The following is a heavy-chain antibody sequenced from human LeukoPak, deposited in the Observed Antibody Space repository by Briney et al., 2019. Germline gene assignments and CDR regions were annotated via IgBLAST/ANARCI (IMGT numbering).Heavy chain of an antibody. D-gene: IGHD4-17*01. CDR1: GFTFTSYP. CDR2: ISGSGGST. Sequence: GGSLRLSCAASGFTFTSYPMTWVRQAPGKGLEWVSAISGSGGSTYYADSVKGRFTISRDNSKNTLYLQMNSLRAEDTAVYYCAKVSTVTTRGYFDYWGQGTLVTVSS. V-gene: IGHV3-23*01. CDR3: AKVSTVTTRGYFDY. J-gene: IGHJ4*02.